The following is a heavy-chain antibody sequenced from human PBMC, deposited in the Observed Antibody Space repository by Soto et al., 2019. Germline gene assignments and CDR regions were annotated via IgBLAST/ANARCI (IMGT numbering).Heavy chain of an antibody. Sequence: EVQLVESGGVVVQPGGSLRLSCAASGFTFDDYTMNWVRQAPGKGLEWVSLISWDGGSTYYADSVKGRFTISRDNSKNSLFLQMNSLRTEDTALYYCAKDVNLSGYCSGGSCYSHYFDYWGQGTLVTVSS. CDR3: AKDVNLSGYCSGGSCYSHYFDY. J-gene: IGHJ4*02. V-gene: IGHV3-43*01. CDR2: ISWDGGST. D-gene: IGHD2-15*01. CDR1: GFTFDDYT.